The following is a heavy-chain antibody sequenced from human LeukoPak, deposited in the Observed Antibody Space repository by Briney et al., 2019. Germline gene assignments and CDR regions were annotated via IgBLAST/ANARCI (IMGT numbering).Heavy chain of an antibody. Sequence: GRSLRLSCAASGFTFSNYAIHWVRQAPGQGLEWVAVISNDGSSKYYADSVKGRFTISRDNSENTLYLQMSSLRAEDTAVYYCAREPLGYCTISSCPRWFDPRGHGTLVTVFS. CDR2: ISNDGSSK. CDR1: GFTFSNYA. CDR3: AREPLGYCTISSCPRWFDP. V-gene: IGHV3-30*04. J-gene: IGHJ5*02. D-gene: IGHD2-8*01.